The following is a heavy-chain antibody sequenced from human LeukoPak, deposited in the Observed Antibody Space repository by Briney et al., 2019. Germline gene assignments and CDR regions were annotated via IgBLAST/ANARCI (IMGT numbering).Heavy chain of an antibody. CDR2: IYYSGTT. V-gene: IGHV4-39*01. CDR3: GRLFDS. J-gene: IGHJ4*02. CDR1: GGAIISDNFY. Sequence: PSETLSLTCTVSGGAIISDNFYWGWVRQPPGKGLEWVGSIYYSGTTYYNPSLRSRVSISVDTSRTQFFLRLNSVSAADTAVYFCGRLFDSWGQGILVTVSS.